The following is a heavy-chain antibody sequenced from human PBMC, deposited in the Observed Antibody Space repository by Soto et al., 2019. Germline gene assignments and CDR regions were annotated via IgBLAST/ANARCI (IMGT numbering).Heavy chain of an antibody. CDR3: ARVVAVATKRYYFDY. CDR1: GGSISSYY. Sequence: SETLCLTCTVSGGSISSYYWSWIRQPPGKGLEWIGYIYYSGSTNYNPSLKSRVTISVDTSKNQFSLKLSSVTAADTAVYYCARVVAVATKRYYFDYWGQGTLVTVSS. CDR2: IYYSGST. D-gene: IGHD6-19*01. J-gene: IGHJ4*02. V-gene: IGHV4-59*01.